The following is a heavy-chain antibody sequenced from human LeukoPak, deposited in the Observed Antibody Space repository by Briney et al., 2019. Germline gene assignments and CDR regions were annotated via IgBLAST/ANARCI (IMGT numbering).Heavy chain of an antibody. V-gene: IGHV3-21*01. D-gene: IGHD5-12*01. CDR3: ARDYEIY. Sequence: GGSLRLSCAASGFTFSTYSMNWVRQAPGKGLKWVSSISSSSSYIYYGDSVKGRFTISRDNAKDSLYLQMNSLRAEDTAVYYCARDYEIYWGQGTLVTVSS. CDR1: GFTFSTYS. J-gene: IGHJ4*02. CDR2: ISSSSSYI.